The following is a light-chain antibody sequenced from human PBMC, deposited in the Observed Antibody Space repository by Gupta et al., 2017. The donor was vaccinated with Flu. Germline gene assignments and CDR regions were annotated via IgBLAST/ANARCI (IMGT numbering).Light chain of an antibody. V-gene: IGKV3-11*01. CDR1: QRVSGS. CDR2: AAS. Sequence: EVVLTQYPGTLSLSPGERATLACRAGQRVSGSLAWYQQKPGQAPRLLIYAASNRATGIPASFSGSGSGTDFTLTISSLEPEDFAVYYCQQRANWPLTFGGGTKVEIK. J-gene: IGKJ4*01. CDR3: QQRANWPLT.